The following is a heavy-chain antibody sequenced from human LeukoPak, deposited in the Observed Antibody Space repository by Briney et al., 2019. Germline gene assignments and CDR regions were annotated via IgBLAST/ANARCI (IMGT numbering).Heavy chain of an antibody. CDR3: ARDSPYATFLDGAWFDP. CDR2: ISAYNGNT. D-gene: IGHD2/OR15-2a*01. Sequence: ASVKVSCKASGYTFTSYGISWVRQAPGQGLEWMGWISAYNGNTNYAQKLQGRVTMTTDTSTSTAYMELRSLRSDDTAVYYCARDSPYATFLDGAWFDPWGQGTLVTVSS. V-gene: IGHV1-18*01. J-gene: IGHJ5*02. CDR1: GYTFTSYG.